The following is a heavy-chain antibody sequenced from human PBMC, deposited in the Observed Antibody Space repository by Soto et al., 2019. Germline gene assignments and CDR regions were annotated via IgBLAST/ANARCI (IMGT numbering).Heavy chain of an antibody. V-gene: IGHV1-3*01. CDR3: ARGGFSFDY. CDR2: INAGNGNT. CDR1: GYTFTNYA. J-gene: IGHJ4*02. Sequence: QVQLVQSGAKVKKPGASVKVSCKASGYTFTNYAMHWVRQTPGQRLEWMGWINAGNGNTKYSQKFQGRVTITRDTSASAGYLELSSLKFEDTAVYYCARGGFSFDYWGQGTLVTVSS. D-gene: IGHD3-16*01.